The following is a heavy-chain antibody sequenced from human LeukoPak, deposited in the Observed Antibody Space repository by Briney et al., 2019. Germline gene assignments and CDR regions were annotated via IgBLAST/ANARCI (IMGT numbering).Heavy chain of an antibody. CDR2: INHSGST. D-gene: IGHD5-24*01. V-gene: IGHV4-34*01. J-gene: IGHJ4*02. CDR3: ARGPPRRDGYTPEYYFDY. CDR1: GGSFSGYY. Sequence: NPSETLSLTCAVYGGSFSGYYWSWIRQPPGKGLEWIGEINHSGSTNYNPSLKSRVTISVDTSKNQFSLKLSSVTAADTAVYYCARGPPRRDGYTPEYYFDYWGQGTLVTVSS.